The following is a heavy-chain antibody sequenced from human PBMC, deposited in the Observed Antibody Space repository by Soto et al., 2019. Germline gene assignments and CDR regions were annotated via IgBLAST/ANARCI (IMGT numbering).Heavy chain of an antibody. V-gene: IGHV1-69*01. Sequence: QVQLVQSGAEVKKPGSSVKVSCKASGGTFSSYAISWVRQAPGQGLEWMGGIIPIFGTANYAQKFQGRVTITADESTSTAYRELSSLRSEDTAVYYCARDCSSTSCYFYYGMDVWGQGTTVTVSS. J-gene: IGHJ6*02. D-gene: IGHD2-2*01. CDR3: ARDCSSTSCYFYYGMDV. CDR2: IIPIFGTA. CDR1: GGTFSSYA.